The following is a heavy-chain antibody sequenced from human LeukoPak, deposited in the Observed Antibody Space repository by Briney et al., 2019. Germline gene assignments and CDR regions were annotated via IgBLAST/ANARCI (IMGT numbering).Heavy chain of an antibody. CDR3: ATDGAGFDT. Sequence: KSGGSLRLSCAASGFTFNDYYMSWIRQAPGKGLEWLSYINIGGTNTHYADSVKGRFTISRDNAKKSLYLEVNNLRAEDTAVYYCATDGAGFDTWGQGVLVTVSS. J-gene: IGHJ5*02. D-gene: IGHD5-24*01. CDR2: INIGGTNT. V-gene: IGHV3-11*01. CDR1: GFTFNDYY.